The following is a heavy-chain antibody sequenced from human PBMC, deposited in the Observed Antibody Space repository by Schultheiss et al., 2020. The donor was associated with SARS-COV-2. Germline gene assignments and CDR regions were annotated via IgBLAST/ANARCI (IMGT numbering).Heavy chain of an antibody. CDR2: INHSGST. J-gene: IGHJ5*02. CDR1: GGSFSGYY. D-gene: IGHD4-11*01. V-gene: IGHV4-34*01. CDR3: ARDAGPTVTKPYNWFDP. Sequence: SETLSLTCAVYGGSFSGYYWSWIRQPPGKGLEWIGEINHSGSTNYNPSLKSRVTISVDTSKNQFSLKLSSVTAADTAVYYCARDAGPTVTKPYNWFDPWGQGTLVTVSS.